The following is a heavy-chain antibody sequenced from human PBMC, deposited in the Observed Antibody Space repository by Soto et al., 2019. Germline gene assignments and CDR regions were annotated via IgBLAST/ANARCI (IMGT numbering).Heavy chain of an antibody. J-gene: IGHJ3*02. CDR3: TRHRIIWANHVTTAISNDGFDI. Sequence: GGSLRLSCRASEFTFSDCAMSWVRQAPGKGLEWVSAISGSGDNTHYADSVKGRFTISRDDSKNTTYLQMNSLKTEDTAIYYCTRHRIIWANHVTTAISNDGFDIWGQGTMVTVS. V-gene: IGHV3-23*01. CDR2: ISGSGDNT. CDR1: EFTFSDCA. D-gene: IGHD4-17*01.